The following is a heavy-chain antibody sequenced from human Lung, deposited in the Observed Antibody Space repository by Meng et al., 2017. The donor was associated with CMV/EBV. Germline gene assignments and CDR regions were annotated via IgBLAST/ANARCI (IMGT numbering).Heavy chain of an antibody. J-gene: IGHJ4*02. CDR2: INHSGST. Sequence: SETLSLXCAVYGGSFSGYYWSWIRQPPGKGLEWIGEINHSGSTNYNPSLKSRVTISVDTSKNQFSLKLSSVTAADTAVYYCARSPWQQRGDFDDGGPRTLVTVSS. CDR1: GGSFSGYY. CDR3: ARSPWQQRGDFDD. D-gene: IGHD6-13*01. V-gene: IGHV4-34*01.